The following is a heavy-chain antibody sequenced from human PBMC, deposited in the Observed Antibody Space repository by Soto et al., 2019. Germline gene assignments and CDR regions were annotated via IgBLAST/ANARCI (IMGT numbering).Heavy chain of an antibody. J-gene: IGHJ4*02. CDR3: ARGSTVTTDLDY. V-gene: IGHV1-8*01. Sequence: ASVKVSCKASGYTFTSYDINWVRQATGQGLEWMGWMNPNSGNTGYAQKFQGRVTMTRNTSISTAYMELSSLRSEDTAVYYCARGSTVTTDLDYWGQGTLVTVSS. D-gene: IGHD4-17*01. CDR2: MNPNSGNT. CDR1: GYTFTSYD.